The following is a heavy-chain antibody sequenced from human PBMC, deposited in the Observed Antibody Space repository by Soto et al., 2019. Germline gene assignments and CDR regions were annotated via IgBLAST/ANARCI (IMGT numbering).Heavy chain of an antibody. J-gene: IGHJ4*02. D-gene: IGHD3-3*01. Sequence: GASVKVSCKASGYTFTNYGITWVRQAPGQGLEWLGWISGYNGNTNYAQKFQGRVTMTTDTSTSTAYMDLRSLRYDDTAVYYCARGGRFAVADTDYWGQGTLVPVSS. V-gene: IGHV1-18*01. CDR2: ISGYNGNT. CDR1: GYTFTNYG. CDR3: ARGGRFAVADTDY.